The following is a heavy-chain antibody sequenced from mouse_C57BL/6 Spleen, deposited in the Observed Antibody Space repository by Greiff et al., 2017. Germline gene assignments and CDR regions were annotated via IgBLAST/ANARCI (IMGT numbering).Heavy chain of an antibody. CDR3: ARDTTVPYWYFDV. CDR2: IYPGDGDT. J-gene: IGHJ1*03. CDR1: GYAFSSSW. D-gene: IGHD1-1*01. V-gene: IGHV1-82*01. Sequence: VQLQQSGPELVKPGASVKISCKASGYAFSSSWMNWVKQRPGKGLEWIGRIYPGDGDTNYNGKFKGKATLTADKSSSTAYMQLSSLTSEDSAVYFCARDTTVPYWYFDVWGTGTTVTVSS.